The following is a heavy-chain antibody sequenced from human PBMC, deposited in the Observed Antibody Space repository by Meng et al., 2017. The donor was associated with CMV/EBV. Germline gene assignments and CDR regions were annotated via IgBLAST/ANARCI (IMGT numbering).Heavy chain of an antibody. CDR3: ARGYCSSTSCSAPDY. V-gene: IGHV1-69*02. CDR2: IIPVLGIA. Sequence: SVKVSCKASGGTFSSYTISWVRQAPGQGLEWMGRIIPVLGIANYAQKFQGRVTITADKSTSTAYTELSSLRSEDTAVYYCARGYCSSTSCSAPDYWGQGTLVTVSS. D-gene: IGHD2-2*01. CDR1: GGTFSSYT. J-gene: IGHJ4*02.